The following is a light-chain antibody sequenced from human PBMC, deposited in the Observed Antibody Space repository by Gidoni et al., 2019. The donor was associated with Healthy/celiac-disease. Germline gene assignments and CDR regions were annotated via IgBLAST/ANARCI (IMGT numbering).Light chain of an antibody. CDR3: QQYNSPPLT. Sequence: DIQMTQSPSTLSASVGDRVTITCRASQSISSWLAWYQQKPGKAPKLLIYKASSLESGVPSRCSGSGSGTEFTLTISSLQPDDFATYYCQQYNSPPLTSGGGTKVEIK. J-gene: IGKJ4*01. V-gene: IGKV1-5*03. CDR2: KAS. CDR1: QSISSW.